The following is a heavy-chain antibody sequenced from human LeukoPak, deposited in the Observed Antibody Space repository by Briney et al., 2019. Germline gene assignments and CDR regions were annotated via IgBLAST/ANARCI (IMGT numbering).Heavy chain of an antibody. J-gene: IGHJ6*02. Sequence: GASVKVSCKASGYTFTGYYMHWVRQAPGQGLEWMGWINPNSGGTNYAQKFQGWVTMTRDTSISTAYMELSRLRSDDTAVYYCARAKVDGYSSSWYPNYYGMDVWGQGTTVTVSS. D-gene: IGHD6-13*01. CDR2: INPNSGGT. V-gene: IGHV1-2*04. CDR1: GYTFTGYY. CDR3: ARAKVDGYSSSWYPNYYGMDV.